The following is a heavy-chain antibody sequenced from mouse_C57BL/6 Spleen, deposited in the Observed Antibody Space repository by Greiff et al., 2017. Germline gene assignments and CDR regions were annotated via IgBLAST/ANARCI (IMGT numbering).Heavy chain of an antibody. CDR1: GFTFRDYG. Sequence: EVHLVESGGGLVKPGGSLKLSCAASGFTFRDYGMHWVRQAPEKGLEWVAYISSGSSTIYYADTVKGRFTISRDNAKNTLFLQMTSLRSEDTAMYYCARDYDYFDYWGQGTTLTVSS. D-gene: IGHD2-4*01. V-gene: IGHV5-17*01. CDR2: ISSGSSTI. CDR3: ARDYDYFDY. J-gene: IGHJ2*01.